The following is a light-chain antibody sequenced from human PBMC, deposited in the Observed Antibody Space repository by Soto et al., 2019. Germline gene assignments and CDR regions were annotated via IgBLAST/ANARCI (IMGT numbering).Light chain of an antibody. J-gene: IGLJ2*01. Sequence: QSVLTQPPSVSGSPGQSVTISCTGTSSDVGSYNRVSWYQQPPGTAPKLMIYEVSNRPSGVPDRFSGSKSGNTASLTISGLQAEDEADYYRSSYTSSSTVVFGGGTQLTVL. CDR3: SSYTSSSTVV. CDR1: SSDVGSYNR. V-gene: IGLV2-18*02. CDR2: EVS.